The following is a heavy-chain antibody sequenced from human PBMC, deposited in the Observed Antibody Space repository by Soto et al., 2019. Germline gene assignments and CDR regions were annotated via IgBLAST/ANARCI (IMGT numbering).Heavy chain of an antibody. CDR3: AREGMAGGTGFDF. D-gene: IGHD1-1*01. J-gene: IGHJ4*02. CDR2: IYYSGST. CDR1: GDSISSYY. V-gene: IGHV4-59*01. Sequence: SETMSLTWTVSGDSISSYYWSWIRQPPGKGLEWIGYIYYSGSTIYNPSLKSRVTISVDTSKNQFSMKLSSVTAEETAVYYCAREGMAGGTGFDFWGQGTLVTVSS.